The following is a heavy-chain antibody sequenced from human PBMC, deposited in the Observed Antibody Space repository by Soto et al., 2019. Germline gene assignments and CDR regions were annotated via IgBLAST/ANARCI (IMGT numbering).Heavy chain of an antibody. V-gene: IGHV3-33*01. Sequence: QVQLVESGGGVVQPGRSLRLSCAASGFTFSSYGMHWVRQAPGKGLEWVAVIWYDGSNKYYADSVKGRFTISRDNSKNTLYLQMNSLRAEDTAVYYCARDQPFYSSSCLADYWGQGTLVTVSS. D-gene: IGHD6-6*01. CDR1: GFTFSSYG. CDR3: ARDQPFYSSSCLADY. CDR2: IWYDGSNK. J-gene: IGHJ4*02.